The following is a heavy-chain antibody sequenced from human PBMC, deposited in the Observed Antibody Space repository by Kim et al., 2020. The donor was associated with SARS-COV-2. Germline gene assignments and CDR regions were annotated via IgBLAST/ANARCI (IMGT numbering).Heavy chain of an antibody. CDR1: GFTFSDYY. D-gene: IGHD1-1*01. CDR3: ARVLRYNWYEFDS. Sequence: GGSLRLSCAASGFTFSDYYMSWIRQAPGKGLEWVSYISTSTTSYTNYADSVKGRFTITRDDAKNSLVLEMNTLRAEDTALYYCARVLRYNWYEFDSWGQGTLVTVSS. J-gene: IGHJ4*02. V-gene: IGHV3-11*05. CDR2: ISTSTTSYT.